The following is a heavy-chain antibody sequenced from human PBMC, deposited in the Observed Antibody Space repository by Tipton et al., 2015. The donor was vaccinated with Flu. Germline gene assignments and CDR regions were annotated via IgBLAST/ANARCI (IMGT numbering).Heavy chain of an antibody. V-gene: IGHV4-59*01. J-gene: IGHJ3*02. D-gene: IGHD3-22*01. CDR1: GGSISSYY. CDR2: IYYSGST. Sequence: TLSLTCTVSGGSISSYYWSWIRQPPGKGLEWIGYIYYSGSTNYNPSLKSRVTISVDTSKNQFSLKLSSVTAADTAVYYCARVYYDSSGYTDAFDIWGQGTMVTVSP. CDR3: ARVYYDSSGYTDAFDI.